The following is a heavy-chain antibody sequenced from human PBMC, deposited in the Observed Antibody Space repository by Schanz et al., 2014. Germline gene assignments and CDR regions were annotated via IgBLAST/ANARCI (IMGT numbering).Heavy chain of an antibody. Sequence: QVQLQESGPGLVKPSETLSLTCTVSAAFISRSYWSWVRQAPGKGLEWIGYVNYIGSTKYNPSLESRVTISADTSKKQFSLKMTSVTTADTAVYYCASTHWFGSGTTIVDYWGQGTLVTVSS. D-gene: IGHD3-10*01. CDR1: AAFISRSY. J-gene: IGHJ4*02. V-gene: IGHV4-59*01. CDR2: VNYIGST. CDR3: ASTHWFGSGTTIVDY.